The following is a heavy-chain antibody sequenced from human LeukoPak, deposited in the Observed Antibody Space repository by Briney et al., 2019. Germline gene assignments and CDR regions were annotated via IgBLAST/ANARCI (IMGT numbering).Heavy chain of an antibody. Sequence: PGGSLRLSCAASGFTFSSYGMHWVRQAPGKGLEWVAVIWYDGSNKYYADSVKGRFTISRDNSKNTLYLQMNSLRAEDTAVYYCARDRVHYYDSSGDPWYYYYYGMDVWGQGTTVTVSS. V-gene: IGHV3-33*01. J-gene: IGHJ6*02. CDR3: ARDRVHYYDSSGDPWYYYYYGMDV. CDR2: IWYDGSNK. CDR1: GFTFSSYG. D-gene: IGHD3-22*01.